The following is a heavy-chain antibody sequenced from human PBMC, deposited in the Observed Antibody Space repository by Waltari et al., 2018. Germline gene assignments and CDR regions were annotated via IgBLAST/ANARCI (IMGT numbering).Heavy chain of an antibody. CDR1: GYTFTSYD. D-gene: IGHD1-1*01. CDR3: ARNYRSTGTFDY. J-gene: IGHJ4*02. CDR2: RNHNTGDT. Sequence: QVQLVQSGAEVKKPGASVKVSCKASGYTFTSYDFNWGRQATGQGLEWMGWRNHNTGDTGYAQKFQGRVTMTRDTSITTAYMELSSLRSEDTAVYYCARNYRSTGTFDYWGQGALVTVSS. V-gene: IGHV1-8*02.